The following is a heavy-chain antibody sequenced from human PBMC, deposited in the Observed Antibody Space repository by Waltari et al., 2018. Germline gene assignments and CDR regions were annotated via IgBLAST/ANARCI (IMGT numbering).Heavy chain of an antibody. V-gene: IGHV4-39*07. D-gene: IGHD3-3*01. Sequence: QLQLQESGPGLVKPSETLSPTCTVSGGSSSSSSDSWGWVRQPPGKGLAWLGSIYYRGSAYYNPSLKSRVTISVDTSKNQLSLRLSSVTAADTAVYYCARESRYDFWSGPQWGWFDPWGQGTLITVSS. CDR1: GGSSSSSSDS. CDR3: ARESRYDFWSGPQWGWFDP. CDR2: IYYRGSA. J-gene: IGHJ5*02.